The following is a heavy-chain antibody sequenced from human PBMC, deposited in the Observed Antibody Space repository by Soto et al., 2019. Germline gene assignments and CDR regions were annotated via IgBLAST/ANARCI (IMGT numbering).Heavy chain of an antibody. CDR3: ARDHPHSYGVYYFDY. CDR2: VYSSGST. D-gene: IGHD5-18*01. CDR1: GGYISSGGYY. Sequence: PSETLSLTCTVSGGYISSGGYYWSWIRQPPGKGLEWIGYVYSSGSTHYNPSLQSRVTISADTSKNQVSLKVNSVTAADTAVYYCARDHPHSYGVYYFDYWGQGTPVTVSS. J-gene: IGHJ4*02. V-gene: IGHV4-61*08.